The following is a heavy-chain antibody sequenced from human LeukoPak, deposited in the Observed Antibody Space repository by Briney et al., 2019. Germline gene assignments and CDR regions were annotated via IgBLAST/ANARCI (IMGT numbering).Heavy chain of an antibody. CDR1: GGSISSYY. CDR2: IYTSGST. CDR3: ARESVVGATGDYFDY. J-gene: IGHJ4*02. V-gene: IGHV4-4*07. Sequence: SETLSLTCTVSGGSISSYYWSWIRQPAGKGLEWIGRIYTSGSTNYNPSLKSRVTMSVDTSKNQFSLKLSSVTAADTAVCYCARESVVGATGDYFDYWGQGTLVTVSS. D-gene: IGHD1-26*01.